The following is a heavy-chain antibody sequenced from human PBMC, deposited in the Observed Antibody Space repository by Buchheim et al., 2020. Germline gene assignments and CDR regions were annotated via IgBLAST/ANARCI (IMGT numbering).Heavy chain of an antibody. CDR1: GLTFSSNY. D-gene: IGHD6-19*01. J-gene: IGHJ3*02. V-gene: IGHV3-66*01. CDR2: IYSGGST. Sequence: EVQLVESGGGLVLPGGSLSLSCAASGLTFSSNYMSWVRQSPGKGLEWVSVIYSGGSTYYADSVKGRFTISRDNSKNTLYLQRHTSNPKELAVYYSARAPRSKEVADTGNAFNNWGQGT. CDR3: ARAPRSKEVADTGNAFNN.